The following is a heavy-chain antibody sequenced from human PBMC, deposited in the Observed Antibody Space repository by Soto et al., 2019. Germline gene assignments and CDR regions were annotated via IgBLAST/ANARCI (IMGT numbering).Heavy chain of an antibody. Sequence: ASVKVSCKASGYNCINYGITCVRQSPVQGLEWMGRISVHNGNTNYAQKLQGRVTMTTDTSTSTAYMELRSLRSDDTAVYYCVRDLDGSGSYYTDYWGPGTLVTVSS. CDR1: GYNCINYG. J-gene: IGHJ4*02. V-gene: IGHV1-18*01. CDR3: VRDLDGSGSYYTDY. D-gene: IGHD3-10*01. CDR2: ISVHNGNT.